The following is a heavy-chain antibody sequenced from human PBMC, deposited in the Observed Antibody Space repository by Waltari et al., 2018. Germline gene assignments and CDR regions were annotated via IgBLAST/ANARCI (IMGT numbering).Heavy chain of an antibody. CDR3: AKDFTVRGVMPFFQD. CDR1: GYRFDDDA. V-gene: IGHV3-9*01. Sequence: VRLVECGGGLAQPGRSLRHSCGASGYRFDDDALPWVRQAPGKGLEWVSGISFNSGHTGYADSVRGRFTISRDNAKTSLYLEMNNLRAEDTALYYCAKDFTVRGVMPFFQDWGQGALVTVSS. CDR2: ISFNSGHT. J-gene: IGHJ1*01. D-gene: IGHD3-10*01.